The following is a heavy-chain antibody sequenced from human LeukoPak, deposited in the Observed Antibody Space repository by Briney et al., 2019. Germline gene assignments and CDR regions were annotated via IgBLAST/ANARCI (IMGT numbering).Heavy chain of an antibody. D-gene: IGHD3-9*01. J-gene: IGHJ6*02. Sequence: GGSLRLSCAASGFTFSNFWLSWVRQAPGKGLEWVAIIKQDASEKYYVDSVKGRFTISRDNAKNSLYLQMNSLRAEDTAVYYCARAGRGLTGTLLYYYYYGMDVWGQGTTVTVSS. CDR2: IKQDASEK. V-gene: IGHV3-7*04. CDR1: GFTFSNFW. CDR3: ARAGRGLTGTLLYYYYYGMDV.